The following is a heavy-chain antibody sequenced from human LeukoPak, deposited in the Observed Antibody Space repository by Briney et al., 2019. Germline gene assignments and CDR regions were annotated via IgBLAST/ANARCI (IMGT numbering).Heavy chain of an antibody. CDR1: GYTFTSYG. J-gene: IGHJ6*03. CDR2: FDPEDGET. Sequence: GASVKVSCKASGYTFTSYGISWVRQAPGQGLEWMGGFDPEDGETIYAQKFQGRVTMTEDTSTDTAYMELSSLRSEDTAVYYCAINYYGSVPDYYYMDVWGKGTTVTISS. D-gene: IGHD3-10*01. CDR3: AINYYGSVPDYYYMDV. V-gene: IGHV1-24*01.